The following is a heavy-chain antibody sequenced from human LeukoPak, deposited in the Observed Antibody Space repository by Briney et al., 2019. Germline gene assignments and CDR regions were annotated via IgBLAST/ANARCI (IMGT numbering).Heavy chain of an antibody. CDR1: GFTFSNFG. D-gene: IGHD3-16*02. J-gene: IGHJ4*02. V-gene: IGHV3-7*05. CDR3: ARNRASLDY. Sequence: GGSLRLSCAASGFTFSNFGMTGVRQAPGKGLEWVANIKEDGSEIYYLDSVKGRFTISRDSAKNSLYLQMNSLRADDTAVYYCARNRASLDYWGQGTLVTVSS. CDR2: IKEDGSEI.